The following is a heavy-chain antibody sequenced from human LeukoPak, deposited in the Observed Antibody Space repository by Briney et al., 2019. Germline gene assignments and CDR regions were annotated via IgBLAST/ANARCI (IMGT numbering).Heavy chain of an antibody. V-gene: IGHV3-21*04. J-gene: IGHJ4*02. CDR2: ISSSSSYI. D-gene: IGHD3-3*01. CDR1: GFTFSSYS. Sequence: PGGSLRLSCAASGFTFSSYSMNWVRQAPGKGLEWVSSISSSSSYIYYADSVKGRFTISRENSKNTLYLQMNSLRPEDTAVYYCAKELRFMVDWGDYWGQGTLVTVSS. CDR3: AKELRFMVDWGDY.